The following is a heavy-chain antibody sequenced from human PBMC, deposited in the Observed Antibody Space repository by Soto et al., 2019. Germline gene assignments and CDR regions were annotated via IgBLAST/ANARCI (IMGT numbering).Heavy chain of an antibody. CDR3: ARDLGYYESDGYFDY. CDR2: ISSSGSII. Sequence: GSLRLSCAASGFTFSDNYMSWIRQAPGKGLEWVSYISSSGSIIYYADSVKGRFTISRDNAKNSPYLQMNSLRAEDTAVYYCARDLGYYESDGYFDYWGQGALVTVSS. CDR1: GFTFSDNY. D-gene: IGHD3-22*01. V-gene: IGHV3-11*01. J-gene: IGHJ4*02.